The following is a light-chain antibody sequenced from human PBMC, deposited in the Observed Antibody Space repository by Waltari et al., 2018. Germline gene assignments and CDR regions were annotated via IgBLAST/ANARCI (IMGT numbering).Light chain of an antibody. V-gene: IGKV3-15*01. Sequence: EIEMTQSPATLSVSPRERATLSCRASQRVGSKLAWYQQKPGQAPRLLIYDAYTRATGIPARFTGSGSGTEFTLTISSLQSEDFAVYHCLQYNHWPPWTFGQGTKVEIK. CDR1: QRVGSK. CDR2: DAY. CDR3: LQYNHWPPWT. J-gene: IGKJ1*01.